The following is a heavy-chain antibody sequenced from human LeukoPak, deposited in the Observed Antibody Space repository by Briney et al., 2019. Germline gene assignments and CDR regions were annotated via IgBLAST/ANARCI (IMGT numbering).Heavy chain of an antibody. CDR2: IQDDGSDK. CDR1: GFSFSSYG. Sequence: GGSLRLSCAASGFSFSSYGMHWVRQAPGKGLEWLAFIQDDGSDKDYPDPVKGRFTIFRDNSRNTLYLQMNSLRDEDTAAYYCVKGLVPGKNWYFDLWGRGALVTVSS. J-gene: IGHJ2*01. V-gene: IGHV3-30*02. CDR3: VKGLVPGKNWYFDL. D-gene: IGHD3-10*01.